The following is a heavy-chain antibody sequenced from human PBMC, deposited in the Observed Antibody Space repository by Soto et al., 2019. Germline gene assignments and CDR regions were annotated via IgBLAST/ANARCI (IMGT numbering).Heavy chain of an antibody. D-gene: IGHD3-10*01. Sequence: EVQLVESGGGLVQPGGSLRLSCAASGFTFITYSMNWVRQAPGKGLEWVSYISSSSSTTYYADSVKGRSTISRDNAKNSLYLQMNRLRDEDTAVYYCARDAGSWGYWGQGTLVTVSS. CDR3: ARDAGSWGY. CDR1: GFTFITYS. CDR2: ISSSSSTT. V-gene: IGHV3-48*02. J-gene: IGHJ4*02.